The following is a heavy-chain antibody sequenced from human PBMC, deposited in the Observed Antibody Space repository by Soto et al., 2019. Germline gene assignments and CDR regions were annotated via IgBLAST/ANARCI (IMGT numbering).Heavy chain of an antibody. CDR3: ARDNSGYDSDYFDY. D-gene: IGHD5-12*01. J-gene: IGHJ4*02. CDR2: ISAYNGNT. Sequence: ASVNVSCKASGYTFTSYGISWVRQAPGQGLEWMGWISAYNGNTNYAQKLQGRVTMTTDTSTSTAYMELRSLRSDDTAVCYCARDNSGYDSDYFDYWGQGTLVTVSS. CDR1: GYTFTSYG. V-gene: IGHV1-18*01.